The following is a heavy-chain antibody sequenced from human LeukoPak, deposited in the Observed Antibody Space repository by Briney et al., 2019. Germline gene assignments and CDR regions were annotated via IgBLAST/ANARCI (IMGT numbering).Heavy chain of an antibody. V-gene: IGHV3-21*01. CDR3: ARGYSSSWLVYNWFDP. J-gene: IGHJ5*02. D-gene: IGHD6-13*01. CDR2: ISSSSSYI. Sequence: GGSLRLSCAASGFTFSSYSMNWVRQAPGKGLEWVSSISSSSSYIYYADSVKGRFTISRGNAKNSLYLQMNSLRAEDTAVYYCARGYSSSWLVYNWFDPWGQGTLVTVSS. CDR1: GFTFSSYS.